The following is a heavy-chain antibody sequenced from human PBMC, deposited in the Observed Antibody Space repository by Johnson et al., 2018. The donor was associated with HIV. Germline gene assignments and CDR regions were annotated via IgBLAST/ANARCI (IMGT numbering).Heavy chain of an antibody. Sequence: QVQLVESGGGVVQPGRSLRLSCAASGFTFSSYGMHWVRQAPGKGLEWVAVISYDGSKKYYADSVKGRFTISRDNSKNTLYLQMNRLRAEDTAVYYCVRACRDGYTCDAFDIWGQGTMVTVSS. V-gene: IGHV3-30*03. J-gene: IGHJ3*02. CDR3: VRACRDGYTCDAFDI. D-gene: IGHD5-24*01. CDR1: GFTFSSYG. CDR2: ISYDGSKK.